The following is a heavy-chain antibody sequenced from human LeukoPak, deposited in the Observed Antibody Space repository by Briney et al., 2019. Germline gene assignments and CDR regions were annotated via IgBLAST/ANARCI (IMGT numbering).Heavy chain of an antibody. V-gene: IGHV5-51*01. D-gene: IGHD3/OR15-3a*01. Sequence: GESLQISSRGSGYSFTYNWIRWVRPVPGKGREWLGVIYPGDSDTKYSPSFRGQVTISADKSISTAYLQWRSLKASDTAMYYCARHSPYHVDLDYWGQGTLVIVSS. CDR2: IYPGDSDT. CDR1: GYSFTYNW. CDR3: ARHSPYHVDLDY. J-gene: IGHJ4*02.